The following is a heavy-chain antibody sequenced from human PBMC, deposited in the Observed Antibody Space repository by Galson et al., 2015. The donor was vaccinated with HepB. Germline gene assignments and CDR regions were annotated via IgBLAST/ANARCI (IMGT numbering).Heavy chain of an antibody. D-gene: IGHD1-26*01. Sequence: QSGAEVKKPGESLKISCKASGYTFTSYAMHWVRQAPGQRLEWMGWINAGNGNTKYSQKFQGRVTITRDTSASTAYMELSSLRSEDTAVYYCARVPYSGSYKGGYFDYWGQGTLVTVSS. J-gene: IGHJ4*02. CDR3: ARVPYSGSYKGGYFDY. V-gene: IGHV1-3*01. CDR2: INAGNGNT. CDR1: GYTFTSYA.